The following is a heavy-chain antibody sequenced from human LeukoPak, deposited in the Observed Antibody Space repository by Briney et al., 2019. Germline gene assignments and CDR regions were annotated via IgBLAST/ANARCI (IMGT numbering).Heavy chain of an antibody. Sequence: SETLSLTCAVSGASINDFYWTWIRQPPGKGLEWIGYVYYGGSTNYNPSLKSRVPMSVDTSKNQFSLTLPSVTVAATAFYYCARGGIRGYSAFDNLDFWGLGTHVTVSS. CDR1: GASINDFY. D-gene: IGHD5-12*01. V-gene: IGHV4-59*01. CDR2: VYYGGST. CDR3: ARGGIRGYSAFDNLDF. J-gene: IGHJ4*02.